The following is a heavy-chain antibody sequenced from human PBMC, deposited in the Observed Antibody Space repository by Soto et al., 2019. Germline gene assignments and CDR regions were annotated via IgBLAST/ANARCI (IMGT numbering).Heavy chain of an antibody. V-gene: IGHV4-59*12. Sequence: PSETLSLTCTVSGVSFSSYYCSWIRLSPGKGLEWIGYIYYIGSTNYNPSLKSRVTISVDSAKNSMYLQMNSLTVEDTAIYYCASLDTARIQIAGYWGQGIQVTVSS. D-gene: IGHD5-18*01. CDR3: ASLDTARIQIAGY. CDR1: GVSFSSYY. J-gene: IGHJ4*02. CDR2: IYYIGST.